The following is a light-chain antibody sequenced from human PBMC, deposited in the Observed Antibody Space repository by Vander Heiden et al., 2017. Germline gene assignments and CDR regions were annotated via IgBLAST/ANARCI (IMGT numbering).Light chain of an antibody. V-gene: IGKV1-33*01. J-gene: IGKJ2*01. CDR2: DAS. CDR1: QDISNY. CDR3: QQYDNLPFT. Sequence: DIQMTQSPSSLSASVGDRVIITCQASQDISNYLKWYQQKPGKAPKLLIYDASNLETGVPERFSGSGSGTDFTFTISSLRPEDIATYYCQQYDNLPFTFGQGTKLEI.